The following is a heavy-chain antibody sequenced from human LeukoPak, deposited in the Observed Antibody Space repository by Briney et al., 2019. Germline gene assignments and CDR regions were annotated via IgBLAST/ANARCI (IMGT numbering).Heavy chain of an antibody. CDR3: AKVRSTSCKYCFEY. Sequence: GGSLRLSCAASGFTFNIYVMTWVRQAPGKGLEWVSGISGSGGSTYYADSVKGRFTISRDNSKNTVYLQMNSLRAEDTAIYYCAKVRSTSCKYCFEYWGQGTLVIVSS. CDR2: ISGSGGST. CDR1: GFTFNIYV. D-gene: IGHD2-2*01. J-gene: IGHJ4*02. V-gene: IGHV3-23*01.